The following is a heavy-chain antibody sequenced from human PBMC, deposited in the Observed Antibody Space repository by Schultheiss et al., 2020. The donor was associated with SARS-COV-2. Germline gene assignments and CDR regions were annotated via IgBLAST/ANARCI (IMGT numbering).Heavy chain of an antibody. V-gene: IGHV4-59*12. CDR1: GGSISSYY. Sequence: SETLSLTCTVSGGSISSYYWSWIRQPPGKGLEWIGYIYYSGSTNYNPSLKSRVTMSVDTSKNQFSLKLSSVTAADTAVYYCAKESAGTMGQAFDYWGQGTLVTVSS. D-gene: IGHD6-19*01. CDR2: IYYSGST. J-gene: IGHJ4*02. CDR3: AKESAGTMGQAFDY.